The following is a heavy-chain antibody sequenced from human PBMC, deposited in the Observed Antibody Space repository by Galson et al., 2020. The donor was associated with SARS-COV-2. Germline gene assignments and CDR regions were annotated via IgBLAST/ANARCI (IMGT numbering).Heavy chain of an antibody. CDR3: ARFSPYYYYYGMDV. Sequence: GESLKISCAASGFTFSSYSMNWVRQAPGKGLEWVSSISSSSSYIYYADSVKGRFTISRDNAKNSLYLQMNSLRAEDTAVYYCARFSPYYYYYGMDVWGQGTTVTVSS. V-gene: IGHV3-21*01. J-gene: IGHJ6*02. CDR2: ISSSSSYI. CDR1: GFTFSSYS.